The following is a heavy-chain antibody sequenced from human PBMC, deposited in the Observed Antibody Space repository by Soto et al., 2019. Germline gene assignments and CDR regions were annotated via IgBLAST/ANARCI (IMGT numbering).Heavy chain of an antibody. CDR2: ISSDGTKK. V-gene: IGHV3-30*18. Sequence: QVQLVESGGGVVQPGRSLRLSCAASSFTFTSYDLHCVRQAPGKGLEWVAFISSDGTKKYYADSVKGRFTISRDNSNNTLYPQMNSLSPEDTAVYHCEKAPYGDSFFWGQGTLLTVSS. J-gene: IGHJ4*02. CDR3: EKAPYGDSFF. CDR1: SFTFTSYD. D-gene: IGHD4-17*01.